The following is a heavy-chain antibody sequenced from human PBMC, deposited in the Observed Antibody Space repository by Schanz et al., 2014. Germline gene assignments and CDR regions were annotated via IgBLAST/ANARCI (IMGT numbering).Heavy chain of an antibody. CDR3: ARGGPAYYFDD. CDR1: GFTFSGYS. CDR2: IRSSSTPI. J-gene: IGHJ4*02. Sequence: EVHLVESGGGLVQPGGSLRLSCAASGFTFSGYSMNWVRQAPGKGLEWISYIRSSSTPIYYADSVKGRFTISRDNARNSLYLQMNSLRAEDTAVYHCARGGPAYYFDDWGQGTLVNVSS. V-gene: IGHV3-48*01.